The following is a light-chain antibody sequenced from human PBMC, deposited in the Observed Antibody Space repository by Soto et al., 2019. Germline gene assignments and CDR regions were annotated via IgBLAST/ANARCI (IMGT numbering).Light chain of an antibody. CDR1: QSLLHSSVYNY. Sequence: DIVMTQSPLSLRVTPGEPASVSGSSIQSLLHSSVYNYLHWYLQKPGQSPQLLISLVSDRAPGVPDRFSGSGSGTDFTLKISRVEAEDVGVYYCMQPLQTPWTFGQGTKV. V-gene: IGKV2-28*01. CDR3: MQPLQTPWT. J-gene: IGKJ1*01. CDR2: LVS.